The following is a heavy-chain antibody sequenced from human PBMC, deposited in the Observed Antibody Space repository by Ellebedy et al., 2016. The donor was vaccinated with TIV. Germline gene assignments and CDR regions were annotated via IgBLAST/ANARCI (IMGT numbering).Heavy chain of an antibody. J-gene: IGHJ6*02. Sequence: PGGSLRLSCAASGFTFSGYAMSWVRQAPGKGLEWVSGINNGGRTTSYADSVKGRFTISRDNSRSTLYLQMNSLRAEDTAVYYCAKDKVFGDSRWEIDVWGQGTTVTVSS. CDR1: GFTFSGYA. CDR3: AKDKVFGDSRWEIDV. D-gene: IGHD4-17*01. V-gene: IGHV3-23*01. CDR2: INNGGRTT.